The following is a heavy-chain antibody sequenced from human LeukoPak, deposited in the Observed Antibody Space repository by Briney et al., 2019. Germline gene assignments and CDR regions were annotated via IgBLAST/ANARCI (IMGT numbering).Heavy chain of an antibody. Sequence: GASVKVSCKASGYTFTSYGISWVRQAPGQGLEWMGWISAYNGNTNYAQKLQGRVTMTTDTSTSTAYMELRSLRSDDTAVYYCARDPGLLWFGELPANWFDPWGQGTLVTVSP. CDR1: GYTFTSYG. J-gene: IGHJ5*02. CDR3: ARDPGLLWFGELPANWFDP. V-gene: IGHV1-18*01. D-gene: IGHD3-10*01. CDR2: ISAYNGNT.